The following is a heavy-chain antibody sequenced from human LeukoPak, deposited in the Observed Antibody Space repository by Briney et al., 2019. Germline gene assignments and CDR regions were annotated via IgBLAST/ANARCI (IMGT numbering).Heavy chain of an antibody. CDR2: IRYDGSNK. J-gene: IGHJ4*02. CDR3: ARRWIVGATSYFDY. Sequence: GGSLRLSCAASGFTFSNYGMHWVRQAPGKGLEWVAFIRYDGSNKYYADSVKGRFTISRDNSKNTLYLQMSSLRAEDTAVYYCARRWIVGATSYFDYWGQGTLVTVSS. V-gene: IGHV3-30*02. D-gene: IGHD1-26*01. CDR1: GFTFSNYG.